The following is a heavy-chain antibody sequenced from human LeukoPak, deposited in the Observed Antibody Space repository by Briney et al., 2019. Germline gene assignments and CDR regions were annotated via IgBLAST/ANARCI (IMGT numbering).Heavy chain of an antibody. CDR3: ARGGPGSITMIVVVIKYYFDY. CDR2: ISYDGSNK. Sequence: SGRSLRLFCAASGFTFSSYAMHWVRQAPGRGLEWVAVISYDGSNKYYADSVKGRFTISRDNSKNTLYLQMNSLRAEDTAVYYCARGGPGSITMIVVVIKYYFDYWGQGTLVTVSS. J-gene: IGHJ4*02. V-gene: IGHV3-30-3*01. CDR1: GFTFSSYA. D-gene: IGHD3-22*01.